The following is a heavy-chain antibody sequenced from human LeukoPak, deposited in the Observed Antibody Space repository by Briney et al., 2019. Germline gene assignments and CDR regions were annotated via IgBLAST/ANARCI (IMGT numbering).Heavy chain of an antibody. CDR2: FDPEDGET. CDR1: GYTLTELS. Sequence: GASVKVSCKVSGYTLTELSMHWVRDAPGKGLVWVWGFDPEDGETIYAQKFQGRVTMTDDTSTDTAYMELSSVRSEDTAAYYCAALDSSGYYPQFDYWGQGTLVTVSS. CDR3: AALDSSGYYPQFDY. V-gene: IGHV1-24*01. J-gene: IGHJ4*02. D-gene: IGHD3-22*01.